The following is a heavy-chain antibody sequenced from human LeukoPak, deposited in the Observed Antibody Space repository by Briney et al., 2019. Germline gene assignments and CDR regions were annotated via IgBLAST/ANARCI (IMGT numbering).Heavy chain of an antibody. V-gene: IGHV4-61*02. J-gene: IGHJ4*02. D-gene: IGHD3-10*01. CDR2: IYTSGST. CDR1: GGSISSGSYH. Sequence: ASQTLSLTCTVSGGSISSGSYHWSWIRQPAGKGLEWIGRIYTSGSTNYNPSLKSRVTISVDTSKNQFSLKLSSVTAADTAVYYCAREGPYYYGSGSYHALDYWGQGTLVTVSS. CDR3: AREGPYYYGSGSYHALDY.